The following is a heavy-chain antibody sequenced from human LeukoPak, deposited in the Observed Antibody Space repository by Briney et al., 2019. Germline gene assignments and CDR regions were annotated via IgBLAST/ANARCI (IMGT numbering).Heavy chain of an antibody. CDR3: ARLPIEDSAFDI. V-gene: IGHV4-39*01. J-gene: IGHJ3*02. CDR1: GGSISSSSYY. Sequence: SETLSLTCTVSGGSISSSSYYWGWLRQPPGKGLEWIGSIYYSGSTYYNPSLKSRVTISVDTSKNQFSLKLSSVTAADTAVYYCARLPIEDSAFDIWGQGTMVTVSS. D-gene: IGHD2-15*01. CDR2: IYYSGST.